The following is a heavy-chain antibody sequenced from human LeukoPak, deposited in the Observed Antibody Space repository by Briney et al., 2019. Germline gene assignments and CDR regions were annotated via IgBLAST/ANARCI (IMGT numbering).Heavy chain of an antibody. J-gene: IGHJ4*02. V-gene: IGHV1-8*02. CDR1: GYTFSGYF. Sequence: GASVKVSCRASGYTFSGYFMHWVRQAPGQGLEWMGWMNPNSGNTGYAQKFQGRVTMTRNTSISTAYMELSSLRSEDTAVYYCARGASDSSGYLDTSGFLDFDYWGQGTLVTVSS. CDR3: ARGASDSSGYLDTSGFLDFDY. CDR2: MNPNSGNT. D-gene: IGHD3-22*01.